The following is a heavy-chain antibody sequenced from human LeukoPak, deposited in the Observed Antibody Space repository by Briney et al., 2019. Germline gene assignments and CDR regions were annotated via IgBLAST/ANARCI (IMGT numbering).Heavy chain of an antibody. J-gene: IGHJ4*02. D-gene: IGHD6-13*01. Sequence: PSETLSLTCTVSGGSISGYYWSWIRQPAGKGLEWIGRIFSSGSTNYNPSLKSRVTISVDKSKNQFSLKLSSVTAADTAVYYCAREGSSSWYIDHWGQGTLVTVSS. V-gene: IGHV4-4*07. CDR1: GGSISGYY. CDR3: AREGSSSWYIDH. CDR2: IFSSGST.